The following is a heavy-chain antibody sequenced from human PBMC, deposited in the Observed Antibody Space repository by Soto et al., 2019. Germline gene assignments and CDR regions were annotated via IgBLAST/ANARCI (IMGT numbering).Heavy chain of an antibody. CDR3: ARDGILGTTQGSWFDP. CDR2: ISGYNGNT. V-gene: IGHV1-18*01. CDR1: GYTFASYG. J-gene: IGHJ5*02. D-gene: IGHD1-26*01. Sequence: QVQLVQSGAEVKEPGASVKVSCKASGYTFASYGINWVRQAPGQGLEWMGWISGYNGNTKYAQKFQGRVTVTTDTSTSTGDTELRSLRSDDTAVYYCARDGILGTTQGSWFDPWGQGTLVTVSS.